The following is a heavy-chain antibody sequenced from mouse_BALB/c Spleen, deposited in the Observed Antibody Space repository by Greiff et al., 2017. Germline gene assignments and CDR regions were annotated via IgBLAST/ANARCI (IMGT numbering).Heavy chain of an antibody. CDR3: ARGYDYAMDY. D-gene: IGHD3-1*01. Sequence: EVKLVESGPGLVKPSQSLSLTCTVTGYSITSDYVWYWIRQFPGNNLEWMGYISYSGSTSYNPSLKSRISITRDTSKNQFFLQLNSVTTEDTATYYCARGYDYAMDYWGQGTSGTVSS. J-gene: IGHJ4*01. CDR2: ISYSGST. CDR1: GYSITSDYV. V-gene: IGHV3-2*02.